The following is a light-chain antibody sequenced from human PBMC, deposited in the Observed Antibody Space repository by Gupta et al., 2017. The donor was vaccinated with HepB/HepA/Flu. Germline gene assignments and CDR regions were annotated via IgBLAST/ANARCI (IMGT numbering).Light chain of an antibody. J-gene: IGKJ2*04. Sequence: DIQMTQSPSTLSASVGDRVTITCRASQTINSWLAWYQQIPGKAPKLLIYKASSLESGVPSRFSGSGSGTEFTLTISSLQPDDFATYYCQQSGSFGQGTKLEIK. CDR2: KAS. CDR3: QQSGS. CDR1: QTINSW. V-gene: IGKV1-5*03.